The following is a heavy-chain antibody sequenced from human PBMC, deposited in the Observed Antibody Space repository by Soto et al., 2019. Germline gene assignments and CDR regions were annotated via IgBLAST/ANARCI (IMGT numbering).Heavy chain of an antibody. D-gene: IGHD3-10*01. V-gene: IGHV4-59*01. J-gene: IGHJ5*02. CDR3: ARGLGVSGQNWFDP. CDR1: GGSISSYW. Sequence: SETRSLTCTVSGGSISSYWWIWSRQSPGKGLEWIGYIYYSGGPKYSPSLLSRVTISADTSKNQFFLKLRFMTPADTAVYYCARGLGVSGQNWFDPWGQGTLVTVSS. CDR2: IYYSGGP.